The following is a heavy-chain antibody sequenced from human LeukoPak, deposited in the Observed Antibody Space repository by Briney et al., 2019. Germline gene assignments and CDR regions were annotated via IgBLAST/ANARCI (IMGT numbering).Heavy chain of an antibody. V-gene: IGHV1-2*02. CDR1: GYTFTGHW. D-gene: IGHD6-6*01. CDR3: VRVSYTSSSDIDN. Sequence: ASVKVSCKSSGYTFTGHWMHWVRQAPRQGLEWVGCINPYSGYTKYAEQFEGRVTLTRDTSISTAYMELSGLRYDDTAVYTRVRVSYTSSSDIDNWGQGALVTVSS. CDR2: INPYSGYT. J-gene: IGHJ4*02.